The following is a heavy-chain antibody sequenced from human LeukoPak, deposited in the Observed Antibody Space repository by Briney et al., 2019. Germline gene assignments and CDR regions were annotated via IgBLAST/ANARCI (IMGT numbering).Heavy chain of an antibody. Sequence: GGSLRLSCAASGFPFSDYSMNWVRQAPGKGLEWVSYISSSSSIIYYADSVKGRFTISRDNAKNSLYLQMNSLRAEDTSVYYCARVSGSGERYSGYEDFDYWGQGTLVTVSS. J-gene: IGHJ4*02. CDR2: ISSSSSII. D-gene: IGHD5-12*01. CDR1: GFPFSDYS. CDR3: ARVSGSGERYSGYEDFDY. V-gene: IGHV3-48*04.